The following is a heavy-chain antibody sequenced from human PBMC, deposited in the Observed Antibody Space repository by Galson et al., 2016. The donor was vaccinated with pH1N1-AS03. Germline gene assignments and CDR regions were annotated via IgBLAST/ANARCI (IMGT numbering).Heavy chain of an antibody. D-gene: IGHD5-12*01. J-gene: IGHJ3*02. CDR3: ASPAGYNDYDFAFDI. CDR1: GFTFSDYA. CDR2: ISGSRDRI. Sequence: SLRLSCAASGFTFSDYAMSWVRQAPGKGLEWVSAISGSRDRIYYIDAVKGRFTTSRDNFKNILYLQMNSLRAEDTAVYYCASPAGYNDYDFAFDIWGQGTMVTVSS. V-gene: IGHV3-23*01.